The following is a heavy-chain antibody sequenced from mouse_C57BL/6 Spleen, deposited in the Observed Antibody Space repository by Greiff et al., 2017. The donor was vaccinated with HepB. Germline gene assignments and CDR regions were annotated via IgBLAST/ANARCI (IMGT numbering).Heavy chain of an antibody. Sequence: EVQRVESGGGLVQPGGSLKLSCAASGFTFSDYYMYWVRQTPEKRLEWVAYISNGGGSTYYPDTVKGRVTISRDNAKNTLYLQMSRLKSEDTAMYYCARGGDGYLLYAMDYWGQGTSVTVSS. D-gene: IGHD2-3*01. V-gene: IGHV5-12*01. CDR1: GFTFSDYY. CDR2: ISNGGGST. J-gene: IGHJ4*01. CDR3: ARGGDGYLLYAMDY.